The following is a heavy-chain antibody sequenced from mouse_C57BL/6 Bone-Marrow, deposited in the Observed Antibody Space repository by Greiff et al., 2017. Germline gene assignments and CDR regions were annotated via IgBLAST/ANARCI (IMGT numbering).Heavy chain of an antibody. CDR2: IDPANGNT. CDR3: GYEYDRYAMDY. D-gene: IGHD2-4*01. J-gene: IGHJ4*01. Sequence: EVQLQQSVAELVRPGASVKLSCTASGFNFKNTYMHWVKQRPEQGLEWIGRIDPANGNTKYAPKFQGKATITADTSSNTAYLQLSSLTSADAAIYYCGYEYDRYAMDYWGQGTSVTVSS. V-gene: IGHV14-3*01. CDR1: GFNFKNTY.